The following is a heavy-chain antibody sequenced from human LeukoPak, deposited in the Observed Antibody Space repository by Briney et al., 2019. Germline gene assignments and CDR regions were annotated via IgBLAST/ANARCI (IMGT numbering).Heavy chain of an antibody. Sequence: GGSLRLSCAASGFTFSDYNMRWIRQAPGKGLEWVSSISRSGSTKYYADSVKGRFTISRDNAKNSLFLQMNSLRPEDTAVYYCARVGSNYGDSKPYDYWGQGTLVTVSS. J-gene: IGHJ4*02. D-gene: IGHD4-17*01. CDR3: ARVGSNYGDSKPYDY. V-gene: IGHV3-11*04. CDR1: GFTFSDYN. CDR2: ISRSGSTK.